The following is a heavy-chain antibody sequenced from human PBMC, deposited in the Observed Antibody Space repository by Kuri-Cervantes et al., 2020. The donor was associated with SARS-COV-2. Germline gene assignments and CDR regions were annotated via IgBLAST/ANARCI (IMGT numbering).Heavy chain of an antibody. V-gene: IGHV4-34*01. CDR3: ARSSGDIVVVPVFDP. CDR1: GGSFSGYY. CDR2: INHSGST. D-gene: IGHD2-2*01. J-gene: IGHJ5*02. Sequence: ESLKISCAVYGGSFSGYYWSWIRQPPGKGLEWIGEINHSGSTNYNPSLKSRVTISVDTSKNQFSLKLSSVTAADTAVYYCARSSGDIVVVPVFDPWGQGTLVTVSS.